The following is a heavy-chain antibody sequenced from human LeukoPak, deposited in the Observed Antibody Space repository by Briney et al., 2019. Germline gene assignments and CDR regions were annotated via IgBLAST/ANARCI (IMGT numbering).Heavy chain of an antibody. V-gene: IGHV3-7*01. Sequence: GGSLRFSCAASGFTFSSYWMSGVRQAPGKGLEWVANIKQDGSEKYYVDSVKGRFTISRDNAKNSLYLQMNSLRAEDTAVYYCARLMYYYGSGSYLYWGQGTLVTVSS. CDR2: IKQDGSEK. CDR1: GFTFSSYW. D-gene: IGHD3-10*01. J-gene: IGHJ4*02. CDR3: ARLMYYYGSGSYLY.